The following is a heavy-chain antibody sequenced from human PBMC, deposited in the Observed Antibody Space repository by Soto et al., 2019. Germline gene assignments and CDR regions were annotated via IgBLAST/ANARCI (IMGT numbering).Heavy chain of an antibody. V-gene: IGHV4-39*01. CDR1: GGSISSSSYY. J-gene: IGHJ4*02. Sequence: QLQLQESGPGLVKPSETLSLTCTVSGGSISSSSYYWGWIRQPPGKGLAWIGSIHYSGSTHYNPSLTRLVTITVDTSKNQFSLKLSSVTAADPAVYYCARLPTRYSSSSADYWGQGTLVTVSA. CDR3: ARLPTRYSSSSADY. CDR2: IHYSGST. D-gene: IGHD6-6*01.